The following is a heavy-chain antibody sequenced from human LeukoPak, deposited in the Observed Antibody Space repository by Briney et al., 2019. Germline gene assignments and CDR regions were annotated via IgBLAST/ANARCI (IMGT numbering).Heavy chain of an antibody. Sequence: SETLSLTCAVYGGSFSGYYWSWIRQPPGKGLEWIGEINHSGSTNYNPSLKSRVTISVDTSKNQFSLKLSSVTAADTAVYYCARLPGYSSGWYRRDYWGQGTLVTVSS. CDR2: INHSGST. CDR3: ARLPGYSSGWYRRDY. CDR1: GGSFSGYY. D-gene: IGHD6-19*01. J-gene: IGHJ4*02. V-gene: IGHV4-34*01.